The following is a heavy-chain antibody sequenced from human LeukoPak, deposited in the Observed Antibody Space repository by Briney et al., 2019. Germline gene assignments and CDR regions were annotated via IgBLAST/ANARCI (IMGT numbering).Heavy chain of an antibody. V-gene: IGHV3-9*01. Sequence: GGSLRLSCAASGFTFSDYAMSWVRQAPGKGLEWVSGISWNSGSIGYADSVKGRFTISRDNAKNSLFLQMNSLRGEDTAFYYCAKAYYYDSSGYIDYWGQGTLVTVSS. CDR3: AKAYYYDSSGYIDY. J-gene: IGHJ4*02. D-gene: IGHD3-22*01. CDR1: GFTFSDYA. CDR2: ISWNSGSI.